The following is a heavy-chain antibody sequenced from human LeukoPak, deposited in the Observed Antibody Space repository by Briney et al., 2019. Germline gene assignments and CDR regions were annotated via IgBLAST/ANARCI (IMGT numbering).Heavy chain of an antibody. CDR3: ARYPRSGGSSDY. CDR1: GFTFSDYY. Sequence: GGSLRLSCAATGFTFSDYYMGWIRQAPGKGLEWVSYIGKSCSHTNYGDSVKGRFTIARDNAKNSLYLQMNSLRAEDTAVYYCARYPRSGGSSDYWGQGTLVTLSS. CDR2: IGKSCSHT. D-gene: IGHD1-26*01. J-gene: IGHJ4*02. V-gene: IGHV3-11*03.